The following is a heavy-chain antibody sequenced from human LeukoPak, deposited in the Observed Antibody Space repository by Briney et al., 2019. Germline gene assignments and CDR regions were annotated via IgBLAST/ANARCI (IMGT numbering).Heavy chain of an antibody. V-gene: IGHV1-18*01. Sequence: ASVKVSCKASGYIFTNYGLNWVRQAPGQGLEWMGWISANNGITNYAQKFQGRVTLTTDTSTSTAYMELRSLGSDDTAVYYCAREYGSGSYTGIDYWGQGTLVTVSS. D-gene: IGHD3-10*01. J-gene: IGHJ4*02. CDR2: ISANNGIT. CDR3: AREYGSGSYTGIDY. CDR1: GYIFTNYG.